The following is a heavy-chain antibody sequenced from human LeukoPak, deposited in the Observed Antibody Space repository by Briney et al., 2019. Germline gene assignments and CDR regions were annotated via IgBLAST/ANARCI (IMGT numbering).Heavy chain of an antibody. CDR3: ASSAKTGYEYFQH. V-gene: IGHV4-39*01. Sequence: NVSETLSLTCTVSGGSISSSSYYWGWIRQPPGKGLEWIGSIYYSGSTYYNPSLKSRVTISVDTSKNQFSLKLSSVTAADTAVYYCASSAKTGYEYFQHWGQGTLVTVSS. CDR1: GGSISSSSYY. J-gene: IGHJ1*01. CDR2: IYYSGST. D-gene: IGHD3-9*01.